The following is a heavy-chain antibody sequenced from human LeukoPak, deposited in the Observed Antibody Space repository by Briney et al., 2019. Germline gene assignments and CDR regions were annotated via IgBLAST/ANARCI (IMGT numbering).Heavy chain of an antibody. J-gene: IGHJ4*02. D-gene: IGHD3-16*01. CDR1: GFTFSSSC. CDR2: FGDRSDDI. CDR3: TASVGEMALDY. V-gene: IGHV3-21*01. Sequence: PGGSLRLSCAASGFTFSSSCMSWVRQAPGKGPEWVSSFGDRSDDIYYADSVKGRFTISRDNAKNSLYLQMDGLRVDDTAVYYCTASVGEMALDYWGQGTLVTVSS.